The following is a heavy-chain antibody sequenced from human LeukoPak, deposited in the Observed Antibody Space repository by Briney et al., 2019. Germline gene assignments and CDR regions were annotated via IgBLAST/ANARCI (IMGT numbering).Heavy chain of an antibody. Sequence: PSETLSLTCTVSGGSISSYYWSRIRQPPGKGLEWIGYIYTSGSTNYNPSLKSRVTISVDTSKNQFSLKLSSVTAADTAVYYCARWRRLELRGAFSFDIWGQGTMVTVSS. CDR1: GGSISSYY. D-gene: IGHD1-7*01. CDR2: IYTSGST. J-gene: IGHJ3*02. V-gene: IGHV4-4*09. CDR3: ARWRRLELRGAFSFDI.